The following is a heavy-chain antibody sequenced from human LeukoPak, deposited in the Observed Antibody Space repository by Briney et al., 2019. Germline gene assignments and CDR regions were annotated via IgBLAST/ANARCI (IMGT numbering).Heavy chain of an antibody. J-gene: IGHJ4*02. Sequence: PGGSLRLSCAASGFTFSSYGMQWFRQAPDKELEWVAAISNDGSNKYYADSVKGRFTISRDNSKNTLYLQMNSLRAEDTAVYYCAKVDIVATIDAGRLVDYWGQGTLVTVSS. CDR2: ISNDGSNK. CDR1: GFTFSSYG. CDR3: AKVDIVATIDAGRLVDY. D-gene: IGHD5-12*01. V-gene: IGHV3-30*18.